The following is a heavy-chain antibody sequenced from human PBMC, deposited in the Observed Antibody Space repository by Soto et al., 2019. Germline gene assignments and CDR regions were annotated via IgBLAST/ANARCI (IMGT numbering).Heavy chain of an antibody. D-gene: IGHD6-25*01. CDR2: IFPDDSDT. CDR3: ARRARASGHRFDY. J-gene: IGHJ4*02. V-gene: IGHV5-51*01. CDR1: GYIFSTYW. Sequence: GESLKISCKASGYIFSTYWIGWVRQMPGKGLEWMGIIFPDDSDTKYSPSFQGQVTMSVDKSISTAYLQWSSLEASDTAVYYWARRARASGHRFDYWGQGTLVTVSS.